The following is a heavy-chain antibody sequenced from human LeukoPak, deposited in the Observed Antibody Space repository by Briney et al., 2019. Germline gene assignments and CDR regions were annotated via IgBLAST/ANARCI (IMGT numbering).Heavy chain of an antibody. V-gene: IGHV4-38-2*02. CDR1: GYSISSGYY. CDR2: IYHSGST. CDR3: ARSFDTRQYYYDSSGYYGLSDY. J-gene: IGHJ4*02. D-gene: IGHD3-22*01. Sequence: SETLSLTCTVPGYSISSGYYWGWIRQPPGKGLEWIGSIYHSGSTYYNPSLKSRVTISVDTSKNQFSLKLSSVTAADTAVYYCARSFDTRQYYYDSSGYYGLSDYWGQGTLVTVSS.